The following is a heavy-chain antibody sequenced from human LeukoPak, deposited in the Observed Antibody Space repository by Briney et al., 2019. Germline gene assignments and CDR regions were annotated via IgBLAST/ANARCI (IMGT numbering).Heavy chain of an antibody. Sequence: KAGGSLGLSCAASGFTFSSYTMHWIRQAPGKGLEWVSSISGSNSYIFYADSVKGRFTVSRDNAKDSLYLQMNSLRAEDTAVYYCARALTTLTYEGYWGQGTLVTVSS. V-gene: IGHV3-21*01. J-gene: IGHJ4*02. D-gene: IGHD1-1*01. CDR1: GFTFSSYT. CDR3: ARALTTLTYEGY. CDR2: ISGSNSYI.